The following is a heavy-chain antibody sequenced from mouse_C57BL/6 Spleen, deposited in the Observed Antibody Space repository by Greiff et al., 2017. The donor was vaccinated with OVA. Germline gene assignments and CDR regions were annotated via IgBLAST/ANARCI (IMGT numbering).Heavy chain of an antibody. V-gene: IGHV1-80*01. CDR3: ARVNDYDGYYFDY. Sequence: QVQLKESGAELVKPGASVKISCKASGYAFSSYWMNWVKQRPGKGLEWIGQIYPGDGDTNYNGKFKGKATLTADKSSSTAYMQLSSLTSEDSAVYFCARVNDYDGYYFDYWGQGTTLTVSS. J-gene: IGHJ2*01. CDR1: GYAFSSYW. CDR2: IYPGDGDT. D-gene: IGHD2-4*01.